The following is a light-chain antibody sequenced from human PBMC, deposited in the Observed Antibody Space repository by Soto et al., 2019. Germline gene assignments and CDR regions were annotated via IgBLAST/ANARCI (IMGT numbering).Light chain of an antibody. V-gene: IGKV3-20*01. CDR2: GAS. CDR1: ESVNSNY. J-gene: IGKJ1*01. CDR3: QQYGSSGT. Sequence: ETVLTQSPGTLSLSPGERATLSCRASESVNSNYLAWYQQKPGQAPRLLIYGASTRATGIPDRFSGSGSGTDFTLTISRLEPEDFAVYYCQQYGSSGTFGQGTKVDI.